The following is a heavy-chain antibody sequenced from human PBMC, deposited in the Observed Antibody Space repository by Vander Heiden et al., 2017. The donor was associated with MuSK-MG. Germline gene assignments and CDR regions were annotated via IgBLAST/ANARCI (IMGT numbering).Heavy chain of an antibody. CDR1: GFTFSSYA. D-gene: IGHD3-3*01. CDR3: AFRVRDLEVEEGPNAFDI. CDR2: ISGSGGST. J-gene: IGHJ3*02. V-gene: IGHV3-23*01. Sequence: EVQLLESGGGLVQPGGSLRLSCAASGFTFSSYALSWVRQAPGKGLEWGSAISGSGGSTYYADSVKGRFTISRDNSKNTLYLQMNSLRAEDTAVYYCAFRVRDLEVEEGPNAFDIWGQGTMVTVSS.